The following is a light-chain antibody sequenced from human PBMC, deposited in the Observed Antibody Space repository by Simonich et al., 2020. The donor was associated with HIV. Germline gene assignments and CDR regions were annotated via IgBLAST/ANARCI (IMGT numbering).Light chain of an antibody. CDR1: QSVLYNSKNKNY. V-gene: IGKV4-1*01. J-gene: IGKJ4*01. CDR2: WAS. CDR3: QQYYSTPLT. Sequence: DIVMTQSPDSLAVSLGERATINCKCSQSVLYNSKNKNYLAWYNQKPGQPPKLLIYWASTRESGVPGRFRGSGSGTDFTLTISSLQAEDVAVYYCQQYYSTPLTFGGGTKVEIK.